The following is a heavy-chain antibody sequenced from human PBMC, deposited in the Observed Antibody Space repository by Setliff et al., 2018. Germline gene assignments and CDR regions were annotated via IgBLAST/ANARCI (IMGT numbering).Heavy chain of an antibody. Sequence: SVKVSCKASGVTFSNYDITWVRQAPGQGLEWLGRIIPMHHIAKSSQKFQGRVTVTADKSTSTAYLEMSNLRSEDTALYYCARDGNNWNDLDYWGHGTLVTVSS. J-gene: IGHJ4*01. CDR1: GVTFSNYD. CDR3: ARDGNNWNDLDY. CDR2: IIPMHHIA. D-gene: IGHD1-20*01. V-gene: IGHV1-69*04.